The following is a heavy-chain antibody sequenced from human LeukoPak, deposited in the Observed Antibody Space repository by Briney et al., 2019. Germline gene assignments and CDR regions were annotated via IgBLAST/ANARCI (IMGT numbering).Heavy chain of an antibody. D-gene: IGHD6-13*01. CDR3: ARARIAAAGNTYYFDY. CDR1: GFTFSSYA. Sequence: GGSLRLSCAASGFTFSSYAMHWVRQAPGKGLEWVAVISYDGSNKYYADSVKGRFTISRDNSKNTLYLQMNSLRAEDTAVYYCARARIAAAGNTYYFDYWGQGTLVTVSS. CDR2: ISYDGSNK. V-gene: IGHV3-30-3*01. J-gene: IGHJ4*02.